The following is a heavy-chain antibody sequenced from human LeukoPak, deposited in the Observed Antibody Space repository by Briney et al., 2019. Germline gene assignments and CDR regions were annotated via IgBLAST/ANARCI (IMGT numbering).Heavy chain of an antibody. J-gene: IGHJ4*02. Sequence: GGSLRLSCAASGFTFSSYAMSWVRQAPGKGLEWVSAISGSGGSTYYADSVKGRFTISRDNSENTLYLQMNSLRAEDTAVYYCAKAFVGYCSGGSCYIMLDYWGQGTLVTVSS. CDR3: AKAFVGYCSGGSCYIMLDY. CDR1: GFTFSSYA. V-gene: IGHV3-23*01. CDR2: ISGSGGST. D-gene: IGHD2-15*01.